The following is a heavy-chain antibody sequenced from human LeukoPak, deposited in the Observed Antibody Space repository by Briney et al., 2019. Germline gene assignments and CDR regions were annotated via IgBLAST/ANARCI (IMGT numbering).Heavy chain of an antibody. CDR2: ISGSGGST. CDR3: VGNIAAFDY. Sequence: PGGSLTLSCAASGFTFSSYPRSWVRQAPGKGLDGVSAISGSGGSTYYADSAKGRVTISRDNSKNTLYLQMNSLRAEDTAVYYCVGNIAAFDYWGQGTLVTVSS. CDR1: GFTFSSYP. V-gene: IGHV3-23*01. J-gene: IGHJ4*02. D-gene: IGHD6-6*01.